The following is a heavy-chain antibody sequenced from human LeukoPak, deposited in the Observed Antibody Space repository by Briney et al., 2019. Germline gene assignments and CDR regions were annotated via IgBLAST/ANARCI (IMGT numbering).Heavy chain of an antibody. Sequence: SETLSLTCAISGGPISSSHWWNWVRQPPGKGLESIGEIFHSGSTSYNPSLKSRVTISVDKSKNQFSLRLNSVTAADTAVYYCARDNSLARKVGAITYNWFDPWGQGTLVTVSS. CDR2: IFHSGST. D-gene: IGHD1-26*01. CDR3: ARDNSLARKVGAITYNWFDP. V-gene: IGHV4-4*02. CDR1: GGPISSSHW. J-gene: IGHJ5*02.